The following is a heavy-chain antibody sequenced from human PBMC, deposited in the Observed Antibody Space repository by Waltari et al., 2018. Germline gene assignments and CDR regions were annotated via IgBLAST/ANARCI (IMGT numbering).Heavy chain of an antibody. CDR3: ARLLVLEAAAGTRYFDH. CDR1: GGSFSSNNYY. CDR2: IYYTGIT. V-gene: IGHV4-39*01. J-gene: IGHJ4*02. Sequence: QLQLQESGPGLVKPSETLSLTCTVSGGSFSSNNYYWGWIRQPPGKGLEWIGTIYYTGITYYSPSLKSRVTISVDTSKNQFSLRLSSVTAADTAIYYCARLLVLEAAAGTRYFDHWGQGTLVTVSS. D-gene: IGHD6-13*01.